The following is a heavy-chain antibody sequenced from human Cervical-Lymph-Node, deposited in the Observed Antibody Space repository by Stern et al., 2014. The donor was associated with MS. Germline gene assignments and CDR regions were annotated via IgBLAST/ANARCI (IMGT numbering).Heavy chain of an antibody. D-gene: IGHD2-8*01. V-gene: IGHV2-5*02. J-gene: IGHJ3*01. CDR1: GFPLTASGVG. Sequence: QVTLRESGPTLVRPSQTLTLTCSFSGFPLTASGVGVGRVRQPPGQALGWLALIFWDDDKRYSPSLKSRLTITKDTSKNQVVLSMSNMDPVDTATYYCVAQVLTNTFEVWGQGTLAIVSS. CDR2: IFWDDDK. CDR3: VAQVLTNTFEV.